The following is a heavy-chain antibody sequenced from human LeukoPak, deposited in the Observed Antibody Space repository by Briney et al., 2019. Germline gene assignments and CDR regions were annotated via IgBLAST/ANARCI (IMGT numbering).Heavy chain of an antibody. CDR3: ARDFRGYSMDV. V-gene: IGHV3-48*03. D-gene: IGHD3-10*01. CDR2: ISTNGRTI. Sequence: PGGSLRLSCAASGFTFSTYGMNWVRQAPGKGLEWVSYISTNGRTIYYADSVKGRFTMSRDNAKNSLSLQMNSLRAEDTAVYYCARDFRGYSMDVWGKGTTVTISS. CDR1: GFTFSTYG. J-gene: IGHJ6*03.